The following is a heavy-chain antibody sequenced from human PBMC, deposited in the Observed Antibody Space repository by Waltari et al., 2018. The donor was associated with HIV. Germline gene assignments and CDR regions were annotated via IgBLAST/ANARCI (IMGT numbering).Heavy chain of an antibody. D-gene: IGHD2-21*01. V-gene: IGHV3-23*01. Sequence: ELYLLESGGGLVQPGGSLRVSCGGSGFTFKNYAVSWVRQAPGKGLELISSVSESGDSTYYADSVEGRFTISRDNSKNMLYLQRNGLRVEDTAVYYCAGEDDRGDFPWGQGTLVTVSA. CDR1: GFTFKNYA. J-gene: IGHJ5*02. CDR3: AGEDDRGDFP. CDR2: VSESGDST.